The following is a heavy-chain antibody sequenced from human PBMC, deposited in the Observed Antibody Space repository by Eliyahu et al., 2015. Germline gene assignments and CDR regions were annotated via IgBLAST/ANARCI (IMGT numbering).Heavy chain of an antibody. J-gene: IGHJ4*02. CDR2: ITPIFGTA. CDR3: ARPSADNSGISKPFDY. V-gene: IGHV1-69*01. D-gene: IGHD6-19*01. Sequence: QVQLVQSGAEVKKPGSSVKVSCKASGGTFSTYXMSWVRQAPGQGLEWMGGITPIFGTANYAQKFRGRVTITADESTSTAYMELSSLRSEDTAVYYCARPSADNSGISKPFDYWGQGTLVTVSS. CDR1: GGTFSTYX.